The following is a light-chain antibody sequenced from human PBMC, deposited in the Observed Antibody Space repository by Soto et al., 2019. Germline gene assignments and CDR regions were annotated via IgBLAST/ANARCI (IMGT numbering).Light chain of an antibody. V-gene: IGLV4-69*01. CDR1: SGHSSYA. CDR3: HTWVTGFQF. Sequence: QPVLTQSPSASASLGASVKLTCTLSSGHSSYAIAWHHKQPGKGPRYLMDLNNDGSHTKGDGIPDRFSGSSSWADRFLIISSLQSEDEADYYCHTWVTGFQFFGGGTKLTVL. J-gene: IGLJ2*01. CDR2: LNNDGSH.